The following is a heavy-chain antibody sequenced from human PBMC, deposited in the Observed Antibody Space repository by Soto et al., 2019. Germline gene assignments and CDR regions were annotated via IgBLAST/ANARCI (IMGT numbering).Heavy chain of an antibody. CDR1: GGSITTSSYN. CDR2: IYYDGST. V-gene: IGHV4-39*02. D-gene: IGHD3-10*01. J-gene: IGHJ3*01. Sequence: SETLSLTCSVSGGSITTSSYNWDWIRQPPGKGLEWIGTIYYDGSTSYNPSLKSQVTISVDTSKNHFALKVNSVTAADAAVYYCARFYGNAFDVWGRGTVVTVSS. CDR3: ARFYGNAFDV.